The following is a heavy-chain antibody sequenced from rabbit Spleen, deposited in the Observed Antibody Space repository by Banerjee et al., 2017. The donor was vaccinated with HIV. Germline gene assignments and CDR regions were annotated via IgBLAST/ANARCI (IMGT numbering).Heavy chain of an antibody. Sequence: QSLEESGGGLVKPGASLTLTCKASGLDFSGDSYDSYMCWVRQAPGKGLEWIACIDIGSSGFTYFANWAKGRFTISMTSSTTVTLQMTSLTAADTATYFCARDTSSSFSSYGMDLWGPGTLVTVS. V-gene: IGHV1S40*01. J-gene: IGHJ6*01. CDR2: IDIGSSGFT. D-gene: IGHD1-1*01. CDR3: ARDTSSSFSSYGMDL. CDR1: GLDFSGDSY.